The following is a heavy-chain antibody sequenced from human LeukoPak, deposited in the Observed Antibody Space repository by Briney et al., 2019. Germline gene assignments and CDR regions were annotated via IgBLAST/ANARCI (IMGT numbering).Heavy chain of an antibody. CDR2: ISGSGGST. CDR3: AKDLNSGYDYVWYFDY. D-gene: IGHD5-12*01. Sequence: GGSLRLSCAASGFTFSSYAMSWVRQAPGKGLEWVSAISGSGGSTYYADSVKGRFTISRDNSKNTLYLQMSSLRAEDTAVYYCAKDLNSGYDYVWYFDYWGQGTLVTVSS. V-gene: IGHV3-23*01. CDR1: GFTFSSYA. J-gene: IGHJ4*02.